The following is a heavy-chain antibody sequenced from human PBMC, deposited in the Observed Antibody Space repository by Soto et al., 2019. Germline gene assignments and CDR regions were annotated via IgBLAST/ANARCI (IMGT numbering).Heavy chain of an antibody. J-gene: IGHJ5*02. Sequence: PGGSLRLSCAASGFTFSSYSMNWVRQAPGKGLEWVSTISSSSSYIYYADSVKGRFTISRDNAKNSLYLQMNSLRAEDTAVYYCARDPTKSTSCFPLDPWGQGTLVTVSS. CDR3: ARDPTKSTSCFPLDP. CDR1: GFTFSSYS. D-gene: IGHD2-2*01. V-gene: IGHV3-21*01. CDR2: ISSSSSYI.